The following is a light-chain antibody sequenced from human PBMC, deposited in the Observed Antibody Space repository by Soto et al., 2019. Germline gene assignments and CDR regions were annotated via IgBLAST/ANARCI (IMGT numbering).Light chain of an antibody. V-gene: IGLV2-8*01. J-gene: IGLJ2*01. Sequence: QSVLTQPSSASGSLGQSVTISCTGTSSDVGGYNYVSWHQQHPVKAPKVMIYEVTKRPPGVPDRFSGSKSGNTASLTVSGLQDEDEADYYCSSFAGGGNPVLLGGGTKLTVL. CDR2: EVT. CDR1: SSDVGGYNY. CDR3: SSFAGGGNPVL.